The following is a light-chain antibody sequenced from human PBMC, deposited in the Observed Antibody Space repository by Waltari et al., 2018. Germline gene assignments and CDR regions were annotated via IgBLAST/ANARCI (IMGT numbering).Light chain of an antibody. Sequence: QLVLTQSPSASASLGASVKLTCTLSSGHSSNIIAWLQQQPGKGPRYLMTVNSDGSHRKGDDIPIRFAGSSSGADRDLTISSLQSEDEADYYCETGGHGTWVFGGGTKLTVL. V-gene: IGLV4-69*01. J-gene: IGLJ3*02. CDR2: VNSDGSH. CDR1: SGHSSNI. CDR3: ETGGHGTWV.